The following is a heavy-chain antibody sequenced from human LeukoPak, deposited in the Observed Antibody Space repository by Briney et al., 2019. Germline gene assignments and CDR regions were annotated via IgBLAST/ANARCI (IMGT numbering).Heavy chain of an antibody. CDR3: AKQPRPAGSWFAP. CDR1: GFTFSSYA. J-gene: IGHJ5*02. V-gene: IGHV3-23*01. CDR2: ISGSGGST. D-gene: IGHD6-13*01. Sequence: PGGSLRLSCAASGFTFSSYAMSWVRQAPGKGLEWVSAISGSGGSTYYADSVKGRFTISRDNSKNTLYLYLNSLRAEDTAVYYCAKQPRPAGSWFAPWGQEPLVTVSS.